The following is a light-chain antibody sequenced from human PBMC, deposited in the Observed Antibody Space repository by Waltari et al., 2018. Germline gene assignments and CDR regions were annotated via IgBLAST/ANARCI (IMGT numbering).Light chain of an antibody. CDR1: QGISSN. CDR2: AAS. J-gene: IGKJ5*01. CDR3: QQLNSYPIT. Sequence: IQLTQSPSSLSASVGDRVTITCRASQGISSNLAWYQQKPGKAPKLLISAASTLQSGVPLRFSGSGSGTDFTFTISSLQPEDFATYYCQQLNSYPITFGQGTRLEIK. V-gene: IGKV1-9*01.